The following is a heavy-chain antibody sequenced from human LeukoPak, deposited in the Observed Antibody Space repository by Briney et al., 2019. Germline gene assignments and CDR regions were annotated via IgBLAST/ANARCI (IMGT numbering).Heavy chain of an antibody. CDR2: IYYSGST. Sequence: PSETLSLTCTVSGYSISSGYFWGWMRQPPGKGLEWIGSIYYSGSTYYNPSLKSRVTISVDTSKNQFSLRLSSVTAADTAVYYYARKLSYWILFDPWGQGTLVTVSS. V-gene: IGHV4-38-2*02. D-gene: IGHD3-10*01. CDR1: GYSISSGYF. J-gene: IGHJ5*02. CDR3: ARKLSYWILFDP.